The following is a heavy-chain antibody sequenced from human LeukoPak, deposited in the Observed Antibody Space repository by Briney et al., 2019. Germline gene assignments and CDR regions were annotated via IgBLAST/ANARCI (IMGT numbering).Heavy chain of an antibody. Sequence: PGGSLRLSCAASGFTFGTYWMSWVRQAPGKGLEWVSTITGSGSATYYADSVKGRFTISRDKSKNTLDLQMNTLRAEDTAVYYCARGSSFFGHYFDYWGQGTLVTVSS. CDR1: GFTFGTYW. CDR2: ITGSGSAT. J-gene: IGHJ4*02. V-gene: IGHV3-23*01. CDR3: ARGSSFFGHYFDY. D-gene: IGHD3-10*01.